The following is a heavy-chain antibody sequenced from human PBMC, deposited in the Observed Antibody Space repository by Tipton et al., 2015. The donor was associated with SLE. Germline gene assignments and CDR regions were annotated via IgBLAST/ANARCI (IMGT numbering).Heavy chain of an antibody. CDR1: GRSFIGSY. J-gene: IGHJ2*01. V-gene: IGHV4-34*01. CDR2: LDHSGVT. Sequence: TLSLTCAVYGRSFIGSYWTWIRQPPGKGLEWIGDLDHSGVTPYNPPLKSRVTISRDTSGNQFSLNLSSVTASDTAVYFCTRAEFSSNWYMYWHFDLWGRGTLVTVSS. CDR3: TRAEFSSNWYMYWHFDL. D-gene: IGHD6-13*01.